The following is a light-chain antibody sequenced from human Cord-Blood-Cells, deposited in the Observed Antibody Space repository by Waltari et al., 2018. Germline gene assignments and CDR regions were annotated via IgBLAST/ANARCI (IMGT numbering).Light chain of an antibody. Sequence: QSALTQPRSVSGSPGQSVTISCTGTISDVGGYNYVSWYQQHPGKAPTLMSYDVSKRPSGVPDRFSGSKSGNTASLTISGLQAEDEADYYCCSDAGSVVFGGGTKLTVL. V-gene: IGLV2-11*01. J-gene: IGLJ2*01. CDR2: DVS. CDR1: ISDVGGYNY. CDR3: CSDAGSVV.